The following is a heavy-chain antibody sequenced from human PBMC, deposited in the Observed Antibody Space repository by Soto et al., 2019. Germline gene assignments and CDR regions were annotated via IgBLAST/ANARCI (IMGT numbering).Heavy chain of an antibody. CDR3: AGPDRNGNYPIDSNDAFDI. CDR1: GYSFTSYW. J-gene: IGHJ3*02. Sequence: VESLKISCKGSGYSFTSYWISWVRQMPWKGLEGMGRFDPSDSYTNYSPSLQGHVTISADKSISTSHLQWSSLKASDTAMYYCAGPDRNGNYPIDSNDAFDISCQATMVTVSS. D-gene: IGHD1-7*01. V-gene: IGHV5-10-1*01. CDR2: FDPSDSYT.